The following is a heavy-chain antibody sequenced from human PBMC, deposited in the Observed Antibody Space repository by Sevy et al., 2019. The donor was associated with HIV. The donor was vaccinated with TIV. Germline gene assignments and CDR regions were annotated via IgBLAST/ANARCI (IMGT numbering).Heavy chain of an antibody. D-gene: IGHD6-13*01. V-gene: IGHV3-53*01. CDR2: IYSGGST. CDR1: GFTVSSNY. Sequence: GGSLRLSCAASGFTVSSNYMSWVRQAPGKGLEWVSVIYSGGSTYYADSVKGRFTIPRDNSKNTLYLQMNSLRAEDTAVYYCARYGIAAASFDYWGQGTLVTVSS. J-gene: IGHJ4*02. CDR3: ARYGIAAASFDY.